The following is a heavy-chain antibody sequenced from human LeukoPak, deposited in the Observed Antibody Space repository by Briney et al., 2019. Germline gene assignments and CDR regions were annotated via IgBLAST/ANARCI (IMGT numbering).Heavy chain of an antibody. J-gene: IGHJ5*02. CDR2: ISAYNGNT. CDR1: GYTLSSYG. V-gene: IGHV1-18*01. CDR3: ARTSIAARDSEFGP. Sequence: GASVKVSCKASGYTLSSYGVSWVRQAPGQGLEWMGWISAYNGNTNYAQKLQGRVTMTTDTSTTTAYMELRSLRSDDTAVYYCARTSIAARDSEFGPWGQGTLVTVSS. D-gene: IGHD6-6*01.